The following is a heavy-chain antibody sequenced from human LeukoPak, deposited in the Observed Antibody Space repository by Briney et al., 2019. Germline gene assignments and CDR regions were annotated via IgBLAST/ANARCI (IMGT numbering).Heavy chain of an antibody. CDR2: IYYSGST. CDR3: ARDDNYGSGSFLD. D-gene: IGHD3-10*01. Sequence: TSETLSLTCTVSGGSISSYYWSWIRQPPGKGLEWIGYIYYSGSTNYNPSLKSRVTISVDTSKNQFSLKLSSVTVADTAVYYCARDDNYGSGSFLDWGQGTLVTVSS. CDR1: GGSISSYY. V-gene: IGHV4-59*01. J-gene: IGHJ4*02.